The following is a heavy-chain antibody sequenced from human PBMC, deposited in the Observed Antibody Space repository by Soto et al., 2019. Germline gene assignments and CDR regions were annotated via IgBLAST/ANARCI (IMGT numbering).Heavy chain of an antibody. V-gene: IGHV5-51*01. CDR1: GYSFTNYW. Sequence: GESLKISCKGSGYSFTNYWIGWVRQMPGKGLDWMGIIYPGDSDTRYSPSFQGQVTISADKSISTAYLQWSSLKASDTAMYYCGRLDGRNAYPYDYWGQGTLVTVPQ. CDR2: IYPGDSDT. D-gene: IGHD2-15*01. J-gene: IGHJ4*02. CDR3: GRLDGRNAYPYDY.